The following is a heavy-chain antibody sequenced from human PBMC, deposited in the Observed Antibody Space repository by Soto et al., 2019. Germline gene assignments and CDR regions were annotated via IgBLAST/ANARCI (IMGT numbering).Heavy chain of an antibody. CDR3: VRVNADAYDV. CDR1: GFSFSNHD. CDR2: ITTSGNA. Sequence: EVQLVESGGDLVQPGGSLRLSCAASGFSFSNHDMHWVRQPKGKGLEWVSGITTSGNAYFADSVKGRFSISRENAKNSFYLQTSSLRAEDTAMYYCVRVNADAYDVWGQGTMVTVSS. V-gene: IGHV3-13*01. J-gene: IGHJ3*01.